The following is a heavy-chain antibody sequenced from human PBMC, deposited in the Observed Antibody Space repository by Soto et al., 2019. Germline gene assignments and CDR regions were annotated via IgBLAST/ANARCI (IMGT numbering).Heavy chain of an antibody. D-gene: IGHD1-1*01. CDR3: ATQYGIFREYFQN. Sequence: GGSLRLSCAASGFIFSDYYMSWIRQAPGKGLEWVAYISVSGSNIFYADSVKGRFTISRDNVKNSLFLQMNSLRAEDTAVYFCATQYGIFREYFQNWGQGTLVTVSS. CDR1: GFIFSDYY. J-gene: IGHJ1*01. V-gene: IGHV3-11*01. CDR2: ISVSGSNI.